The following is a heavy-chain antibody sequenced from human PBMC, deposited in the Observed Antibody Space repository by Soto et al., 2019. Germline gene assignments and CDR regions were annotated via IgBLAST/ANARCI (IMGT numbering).Heavy chain of an antibody. CDR3: ARDTGTTFYYYGMDV. CDR1: GFTFSSYS. D-gene: IGHD1-7*01. V-gene: IGHV3-48*02. Sequence: AGGSLRLSCAAPGFTFSSYSMNWVRQAPGKGLEWVSYISSSSSTIYYADSVKGRFTISRDNAKNSLYLQMNSLRDEDTAVYYCARDTGTTFYYYGMDVWGQGTTVTVSS. CDR2: ISSSSSTI. J-gene: IGHJ6*02.